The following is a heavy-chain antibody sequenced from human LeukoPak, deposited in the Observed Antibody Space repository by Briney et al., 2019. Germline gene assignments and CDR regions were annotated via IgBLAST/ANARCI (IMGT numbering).Heavy chain of an antibody. Sequence: SETLSLTCAVYGGSFSGYYWSWIRQPAGKGLEWIGEINHSGSTNYNPSLKSRVTISVDTSKNQFSLKLSSVTAADTAVYYCARGPKRPIFGVVTPAPTDYWGQGTLVTVSS. CDR1: GGSFSGYY. D-gene: IGHD3-3*01. V-gene: IGHV4-34*01. CDR2: INHSGST. J-gene: IGHJ4*02. CDR3: ARGPKRPIFGVVTPAPTDY.